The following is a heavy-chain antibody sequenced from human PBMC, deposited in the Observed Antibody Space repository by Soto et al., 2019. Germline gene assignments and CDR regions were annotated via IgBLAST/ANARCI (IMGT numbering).Heavy chain of an antibody. CDR1: GGSISSGGYY. CDR3: ARDTPYYDVLNGPPGYYFDY. J-gene: IGHJ4*02. D-gene: IGHD3-9*01. CDR2: IYYSGST. Sequence: SETLSLTCTVSGGSISSGGYYWSWIRQHPGKGLEWIGYIYYSGSTYYNPSLKSRVTISVDTSKNQFSLKLSSWTAAETAVDYCARDTPYYDVLNGPPGYYFDYWGQGTLVTVSS. V-gene: IGHV4-31*03.